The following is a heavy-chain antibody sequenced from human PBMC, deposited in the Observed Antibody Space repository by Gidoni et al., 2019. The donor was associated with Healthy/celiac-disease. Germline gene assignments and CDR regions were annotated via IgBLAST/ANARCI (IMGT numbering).Heavy chain of an antibody. D-gene: IGHD3-10*01. J-gene: IGHJ4*02. CDR2: INPNSGGT. CDR3: DY. V-gene: IGHV1-2*02. CDR1: GYTFTGYY. Sequence: QAQLVQSGAEVKNPGASVKVSCKASGYTFTGYYMHWVRQAPGQGLEWMGWINPNSGGTNDAQKFQGRVTMTRDTSISTAYMERSERDIVYGTGSQLDYWGQGTLVTVSS.